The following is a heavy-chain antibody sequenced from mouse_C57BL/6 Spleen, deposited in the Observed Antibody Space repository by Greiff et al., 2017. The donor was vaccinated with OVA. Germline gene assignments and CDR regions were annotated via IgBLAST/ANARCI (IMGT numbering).Heavy chain of an antibody. J-gene: IGHJ2*01. Sequence: EVQLQQSGGDLVKPGGSLKLSCAASGFTFSSYGMSWVRQTPDKRLEWVATISSGGSYTYYPDSVKGRFTISRDNAKNTLYLQMSSLKSEDTAMYYCARQYDYDVGNYFDYWGQGTTLTVSS. V-gene: IGHV5-6*01. CDR3: ARQYDYDVGNYFDY. CDR1: GFTFSSYG. CDR2: ISSGGSYT. D-gene: IGHD2-4*01.